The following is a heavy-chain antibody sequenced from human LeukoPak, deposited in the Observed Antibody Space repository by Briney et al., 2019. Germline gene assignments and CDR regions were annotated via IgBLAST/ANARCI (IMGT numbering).Heavy chain of an antibody. V-gene: IGHV3-21*01. CDR3: ARDDSSGPPGYQH. CDR2: ISSSSRYM. CDR1: GFTFSKYS. Sequence: GGSLRLSCAASGFTFSKYSMNWVRQAPGKGLEWVSSISSSSRYMFYADSVKGRFTISRDNAKNSLYLQMNSLRAEDTAVYYCARDDSSGPPGYQHWGQGTLVTVSS. J-gene: IGHJ1*01. D-gene: IGHD3-22*01.